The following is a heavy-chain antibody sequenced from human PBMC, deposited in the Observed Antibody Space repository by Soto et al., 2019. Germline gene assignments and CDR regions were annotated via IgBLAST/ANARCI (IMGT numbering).Heavy chain of an antibody. D-gene: IGHD2-15*01. V-gene: IGHV2-26*01. CDR2: IFSNDER. CDR3: AQTEDGGRSRTPAGWFDA. CDR1: GFSLSNAGMG. J-gene: IGHJ5*02. Sequence: QVTLKESGPVLVKPTDTLTLTCTVSGFSLSNAGMGVSWIRQPPGKALEWLAHIFSNDERRFSTSLKNRLTISKDTLNSQVVLIMTNMDPVDTATYYCAQTEDGGRSRTPAGWFDAWGQGTLVTVSS.